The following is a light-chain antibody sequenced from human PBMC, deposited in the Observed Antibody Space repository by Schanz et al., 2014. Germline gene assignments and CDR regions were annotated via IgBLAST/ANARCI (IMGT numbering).Light chain of an antibody. J-gene: IGLJ3*02. CDR2: LEGSGSY. V-gene: IGLV4-60*02. Sequence: QLVLTQSSSASASLGSSVKLTCTLSSGHSSYIIAWHQQQPGKAPRYLMKLEGSGSYNKGSGVPDRFSGSSSGADRYLTISSLQFEDEADYYCETWDSNARYWVFGGGTKLTVL. CDR1: SGHSSYI. CDR3: ETWDSNARYWV.